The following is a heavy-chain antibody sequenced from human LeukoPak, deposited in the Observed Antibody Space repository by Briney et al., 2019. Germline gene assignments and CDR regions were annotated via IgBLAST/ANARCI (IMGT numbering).Heavy chain of an antibody. D-gene: IGHD3/OR15-3a*01. CDR1: GFTFSSYG. Sequence: GGSLRLSCAASGFTFSSYGMHWVRQAPGKGLEWVAVISYDGSNKYYADSVKGRFTISRDNSKNTLYLQMNSLRAEDTAVYYCAKFGLVIRAFDYWGQGTLVTVSS. CDR3: AKFGLVIRAFDY. J-gene: IGHJ4*02. V-gene: IGHV3-30*18. CDR2: ISYDGSNK.